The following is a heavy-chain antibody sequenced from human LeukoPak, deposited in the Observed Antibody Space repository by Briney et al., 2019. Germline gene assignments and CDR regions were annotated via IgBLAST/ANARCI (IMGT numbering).Heavy chain of an antibody. D-gene: IGHD2-2*01. CDR1: GGSISSDY. Sequence: PSETLSLTCTVPGGSISSDYWSWIRQPPRKGLEWIGYIYYSGSTNYNPSLKSRVTISVDTSKNQFSLMLTSVTAADTAVYYCARQRPHYCSSTSCSAYNWFDPWGQGTLVTVSS. V-gene: IGHV4-59*08. CDR2: IYYSGST. CDR3: ARQRPHYCSSTSCSAYNWFDP. J-gene: IGHJ5*02.